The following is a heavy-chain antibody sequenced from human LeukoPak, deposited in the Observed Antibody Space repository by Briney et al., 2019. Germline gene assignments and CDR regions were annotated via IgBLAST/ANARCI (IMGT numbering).Heavy chain of an antibody. J-gene: IGHJ4*02. Sequence: PSETLSLTCTVSGGSVSSSSYYWGWIRQSPGKGLEWIGSFLYSGTTYYNPSLETRATISVDTSKNQFSLKLSSVTAADTAVYYCAKGYYFDYWGQGTLVTVSS. CDR2: FLYSGTT. V-gene: IGHV4-39*01. CDR3: AKGYYFDY. CDR1: GGSVSSSSYY.